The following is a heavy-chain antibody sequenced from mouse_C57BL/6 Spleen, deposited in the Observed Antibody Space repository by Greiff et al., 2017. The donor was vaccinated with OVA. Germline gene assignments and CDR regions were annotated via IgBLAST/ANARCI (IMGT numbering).Heavy chain of an antibody. Sequence: VQRVESGAELVRPGTSVKVSCKASGYAFTNYLIEWVKQRPGQGLEWIGVINPGSGGTNYNEKFKGKATLTADKSSSTAYMQLRSLTSEDSAVYFCARDGIYCYGSSPNWYFDVWGTGTTVTVSS. V-gene: IGHV1-54*01. CDR2: INPGSGGT. J-gene: IGHJ1*03. CDR1: GYAFTNYL. CDR3: ARDGIYCYGSSPNWYFDV. D-gene: IGHD1-1*01.